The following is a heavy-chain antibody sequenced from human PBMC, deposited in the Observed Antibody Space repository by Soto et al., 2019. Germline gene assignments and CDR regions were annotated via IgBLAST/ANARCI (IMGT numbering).Heavy chain of an antibody. CDR3: ARGTEYCSSTSCYGYPDY. CDR1: GGSISSSSCY. D-gene: IGHD2-2*01. Sequence: QLQLQESGPGLVKPTEILSLTCTVSGGSISSSSCYWGWIRQPPGKGLEWIGSIYYSGSTYYIPSLKCRVTISVDTSKNQFSLNLSSVTASDTAVYYCARGTEYCSSTSCYGYPDYWGQGTLVTVSS. J-gene: IGHJ4*02. CDR2: IYYSGST. V-gene: IGHV4-39*01.